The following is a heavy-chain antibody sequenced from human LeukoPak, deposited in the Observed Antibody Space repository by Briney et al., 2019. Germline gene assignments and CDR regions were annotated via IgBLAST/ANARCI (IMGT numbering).Heavy chain of an antibody. J-gene: IGHJ6*04. CDR2: ISYSGNTI. Sequence: GGSLRLSCSASGFTFSDYEMNWVRQAPGKGLEWVAFISYSGNTIQYADSVKGRFTISRDNAKNSLGLQMNSLRAEDTAVYYCAELGITMIGGVWGKGTTVTISS. D-gene: IGHD3-10*02. CDR1: GFTFSDYE. CDR3: AELGITMIGGV. V-gene: IGHV3-48*03.